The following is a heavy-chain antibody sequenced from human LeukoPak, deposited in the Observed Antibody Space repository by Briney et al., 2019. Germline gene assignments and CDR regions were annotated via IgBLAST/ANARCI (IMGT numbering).Heavy chain of an antibody. CDR1: GGSFSGYY. D-gene: IGHD3-22*01. V-gene: IGHV4-34*01. J-gene: IGHJ4*02. CDR2: INHSRST. CDR3: AGPIGSGYYAPFDY. Sequence: SETLSLTCAVYGGSFSGYYWSWIRQPPGKGLEWIGEINHSRSTNYNPSLKSRATISVDTSKNQFSLKLSSVTAADTAVYYCAGPIGSGYYAPFDYWGQGTLVTVSS.